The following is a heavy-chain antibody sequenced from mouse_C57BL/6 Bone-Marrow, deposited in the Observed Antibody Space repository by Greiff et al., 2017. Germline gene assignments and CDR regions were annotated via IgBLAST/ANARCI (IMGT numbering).Heavy chain of an antibody. CDR2: IYPRDGST. D-gene: IGHD4-1*01. CDR3: ARRWDGGFFDY. J-gene: IGHJ2*01. CDR1: GYTFPSYD. Sequence: QVQLQQSGPELVKPGASVKLSCKASGYTFPSYDINWVKQRPGQGLEWIGWIYPRDGSTKYNEKFKGKATLTVDTSSSTAYMELHSLTSEDSAVYVCARRWDGGFFDYWGQGTTLTVSS. V-gene: IGHV1-85*01.